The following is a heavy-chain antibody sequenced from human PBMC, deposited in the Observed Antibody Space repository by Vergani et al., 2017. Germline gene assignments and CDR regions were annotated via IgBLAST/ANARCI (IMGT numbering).Heavy chain of an antibody. J-gene: IGHJ4*02. CDR2: INPNSGGT. CDR3: ARGGSVTMVADALGSCSGGY. V-gene: IGHV1-2*02. Sequence: QVQLVQSGAEVKKPGASVKVSCKASGYTFTGYYMHWVRQAPGQGLEWMGWINPNSGGTNYAKKFQGRVTMTRDTSISTAYMELSRLRSDDTAVDYCARGGSVTMVADALGSCSGGYWGQGTLVTVSS. CDR1: GYTFTGYY. D-gene: IGHD3-10*01.